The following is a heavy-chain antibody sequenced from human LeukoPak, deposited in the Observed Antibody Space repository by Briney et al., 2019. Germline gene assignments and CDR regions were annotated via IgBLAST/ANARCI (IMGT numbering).Heavy chain of an antibody. V-gene: IGHV3-30*02. Sequence: GGSLRLSCAASGFTYSSYGMHWVRQAPGKGLEWVAFIRYDGSNKYYADSVKGRFTISRDNPKNTLYLQMNSLRAEDTAVYYCAKDSGSYSLNFDYWGQGTLVTVSS. CDR2: IRYDGSNK. D-gene: IGHD1-26*01. CDR1: GFTYSSYG. J-gene: IGHJ4*02. CDR3: AKDSGSYSLNFDY.